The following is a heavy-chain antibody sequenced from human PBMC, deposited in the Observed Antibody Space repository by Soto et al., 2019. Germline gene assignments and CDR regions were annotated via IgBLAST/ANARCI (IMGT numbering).Heavy chain of an antibody. CDR1: RYSFTSYW. D-gene: IGHD6-19*01. CDR3: ARRGTYSIGRYFDY. J-gene: IGHJ4*02. V-gene: IGHV5-51*01. Sequence: GESLKISCKGSRYSFTSYWIGWVRQMPGKGLEWMGLINPEDSDSRYRPSFQGQFTISADKSSSTAYLQWSSLKASDTAIYYCARRGTYSIGRYFDYWGQGIQVTVS. CDR2: INPEDSDS.